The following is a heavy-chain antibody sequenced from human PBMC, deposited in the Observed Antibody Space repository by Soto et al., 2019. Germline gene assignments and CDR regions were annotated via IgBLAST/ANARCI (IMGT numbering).Heavy chain of an antibody. D-gene: IGHD6-19*01. CDR2: ISSSSSTI. J-gene: IGHJ4*02. Sequence: EVQLVESGGGLVQPGGSLRLSCAASGFTFSSYSMNWVRQAPGKGLEWGSYISSSSSTIYYADSVKGRFTISRDNAKNSLYMQMNSLRDEDTAVYYCARRGWLVLGFDYWGQGTLVTVSS. CDR1: GFTFSSYS. CDR3: ARRGWLVLGFDY. V-gene: IGHV3-48*02.